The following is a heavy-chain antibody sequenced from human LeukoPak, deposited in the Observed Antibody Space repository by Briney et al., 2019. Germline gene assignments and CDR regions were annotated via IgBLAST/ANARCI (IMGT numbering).Heavy chain of an antibody. V-gene: IGHV4-39*07. D-gene: IGHD3-10*01. J-gene: IGHJ6*03. CDR2: IYYSGST. CDR1: GGSISSSSYY. Sequence: SETLSLTCTVSGGSISSSSYYWGWIRQPPGKGLEWIGSIYYSGSTYYNPSLKSRVTISVDTSKNQFSLKLSSVTAADTAVYYCARDVYGSGSSEWEDYYYYMDVWGKGTTVTVSS. CDR3: ARDVYGSGSSEWEDYYYYMDV.